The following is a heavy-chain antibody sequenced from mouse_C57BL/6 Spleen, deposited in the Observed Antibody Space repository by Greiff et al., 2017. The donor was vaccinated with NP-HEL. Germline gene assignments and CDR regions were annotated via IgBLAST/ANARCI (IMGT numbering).Heavy chain of an antibody. D-gene: IGHD2-4*01. CDR1: GYTFTDYE. Sequence: QVQLQQSGAELVRPGASVTLSCKASGYTFTDYEMHWVKQTPVHGLEWIGAIDPETGGTAYNQKFKGKAILTADKSSSTAYMELRSLTSEDSAVYYCTRCGGLRPYFDYWGQGTTLTVSS. CDR2: IDPETGGT. J-gene: IGHJ2*01. V-gene: IGHV1-15*01. CDR3: TRCGGLRPYFDY.